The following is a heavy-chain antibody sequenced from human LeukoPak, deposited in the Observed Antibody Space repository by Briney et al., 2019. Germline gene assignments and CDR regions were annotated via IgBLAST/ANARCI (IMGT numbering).Heavy chain of an antibody. CDR3: ARARRGLVGATLDY. J-gene: IGHJ4*02. Sequence: GGSLRLSCAAPGFCLSRDWMSWARQAPGKGLEWVDKIKQAGSEQYYLDSVKCRFTISRDNAQNSLHLQMTSLTAKNTAVYYCARARRGLVGATLDYWGQGTLVTVSS. V-gene: IGHV3-7*03. D-gene: IGHD1-26*01. CDR2: IKQAGSEQ. CDR1: GFCLSRDW.